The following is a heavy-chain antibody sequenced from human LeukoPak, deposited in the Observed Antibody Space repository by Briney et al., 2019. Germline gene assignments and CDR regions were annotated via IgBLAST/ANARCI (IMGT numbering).Heavy chain of an antibody. V-gene: IGHV3-48*01. CDR1: GFTFSNYN. Sequence: PGGSLRLSCAASGFTFSNYNLIWVRQAPGKGLEWVSYISTSSSTIHYADSVKGRFTISRDNAKNSLYLRMNRLRAEDTGIYSCPRESGGGYHSEGPKYWGRGTLVTDSS. D-gene: IGHD6-25*01. J-gene: IGHJ4*02. CDR3: PRESGGGYHSEGPKY. CDR2: ISTSSSTI.